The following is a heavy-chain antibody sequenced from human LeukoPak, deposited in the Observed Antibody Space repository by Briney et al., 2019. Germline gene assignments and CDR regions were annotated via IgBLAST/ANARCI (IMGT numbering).Heavy chain of an antibody. D-gene: IGHD6-19*01. V-gene: IGHV4-30-2*01. CDR2: IYHSGST. J-gene: IGHJ4*02. CDR1: GGSISSGGYS. CDR3: ASGGYSQQWPY. Sequence: PSQTLSLTCAVSGGSISSGGYSWSWIRQPPGKGLEWIGYIYHSGSTYYNPSLKSRVTISVDRSKNQFSLKLSSVTAADTAVYYCASGGYSQQWPYWGQGTLVTVSS.